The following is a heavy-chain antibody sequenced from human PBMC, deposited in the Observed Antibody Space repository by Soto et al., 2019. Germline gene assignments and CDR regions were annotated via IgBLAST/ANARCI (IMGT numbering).Heavy chain of an antibody. CDR3: ARDPYPLNYYGSGKYYNWFDP. D-gene: IGHD3-10*01. J-gene: IGHJ5*02. CDR1: GYTFTSYA. CDR2: INAGNGNT. V-gene: IGHV1-3*01. Sequence: QVQLVQSGAEVKKPGASVKVSCKASGYTFTSYAMHWVRQAPGQRLEWMGWINAGNGNTKYSQKFQGRVPITRDTSASTAYMELSSLRSEDTAVYYCARDPYPLNYYGSGKYYNWFDPWGQGTLVTVSS.